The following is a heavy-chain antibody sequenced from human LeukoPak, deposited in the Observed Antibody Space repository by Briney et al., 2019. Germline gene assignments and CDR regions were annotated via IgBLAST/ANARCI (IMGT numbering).Heavy chain of an antibody. D-gene: IGHD1-26*01. CDR2: ITTKASGGTA. Sequence: GGSLRLSCTGSGFNFGEYAVNWVRQAPGKGLEWVGLITTKASGGTAEYAAPVRGRFTISRDDPKTIAYLQLNSLKSEDTAVYFCTREVERGGSYWGGDYWGQGTLVTVSS. CDR1: GFNFGEYA. CDR3: TREVERGGSYWGGDY. V-gene: IGHV3-49*04. J-gene: IGHJ4*02.